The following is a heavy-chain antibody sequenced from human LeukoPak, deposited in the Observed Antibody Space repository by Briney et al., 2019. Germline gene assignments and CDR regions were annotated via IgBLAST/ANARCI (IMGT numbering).Heavy chain of an antibody. J-gene: IGHJ4*02. CDR2: MSYDGSHE. D-gene: IGHD6-19*01. CDR3: AKDPLSFTSGWTTYFDF. Sequence: GGSLRLSCAASGFSFSSYGVHWVRQAPGKGLEWVALMSYDGSHEYYADSVKGRFTISRDNSKNTLYLQMNSPRPEDTAVYYCAKDPLSFTSGWTTYFDFWGQGTLVSVSS. CDR1: GFSFSSYG. V-gene: IGHV3-30*18.